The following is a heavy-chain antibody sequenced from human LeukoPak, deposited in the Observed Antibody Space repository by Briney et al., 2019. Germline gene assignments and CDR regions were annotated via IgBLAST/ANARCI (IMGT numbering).Heavy chain of an antibody. CDR3: ARVSGSYPYYYYYMDV. Sequence: ASVKVSCKASGGTFSSYAISWVRQAPGQGLEWMGGIIPIFGTANYAQKFQGRVTIAADESTSTAYMGLSSLRSEDTAVYYCARVSGSYPYYYYYMDVWGKGTTVTVSS. D-gene: IGHD1-26*01. V-gene: IGHV1-69*13. CDR2: IIPIFGTA. J-gene: IGHJ6*03. CDR1: GGTFSSYA.